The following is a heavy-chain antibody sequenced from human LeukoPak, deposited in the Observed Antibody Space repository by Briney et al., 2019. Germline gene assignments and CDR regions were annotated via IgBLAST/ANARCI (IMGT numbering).Heavy chain of an antibody. D-gene: IGHD3-22*01. CDR1: GGSISSGGYY. Sequence: SETLSLTCTVSGGSISSGGYYWSWIRQHPGKGLEWIGYIYYSGSTYYNPSLKSRVTISVDTSKNQFSLKLSSVTAADTAVYYCARVAGYYYDSSGPTRARFDYWGQGTLVTVSS. V-gene: IGHV4-31*03. CDR3: ARVAGYYYDSSGPTRARFDY. J-gene: IGHJ4*02. CDR2: IYYSGST.